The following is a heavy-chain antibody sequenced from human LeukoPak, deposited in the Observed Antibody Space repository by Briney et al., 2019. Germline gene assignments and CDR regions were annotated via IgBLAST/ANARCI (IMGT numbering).Heavy chain of an antibody. Sequence: PSETLSLTCTVSRGSISSYYWNWIRQSPRRGLEWIGYMFHSGSPNYNPSLKSRVAISMDTSKNQFSLKLSSVTAADTAVYYCARGSRYCSTTSCSSFDYWGQGTLVTVSS. J-gene: IGHJ4*02. CDR3: ARGSRYCSTTSCSSFDY. CDR1: RGSISSYY. D-gene: IGHD2-2*01. V-gene: IGHV4-59*01. CDR2: MFHSGSP.